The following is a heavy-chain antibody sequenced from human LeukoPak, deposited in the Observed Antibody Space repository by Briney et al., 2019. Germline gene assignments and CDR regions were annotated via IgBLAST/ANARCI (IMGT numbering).Heavy chain of an antibody. CDR3: AKDILTRIAVAGDWYFDL. CDR1: GFAFDDYA. D-gene: IGHD6-19*01. CDR2: ISWNSGSI. V-gene: IGHV3-9*01. Sequence: SLRLSCAASGFAFDDYAMHWVRQAPGKGLEWVSGISWNSGSIGYADSVKGRFTISRDNAKNSLDLQMNSLRAEDTALYYCAKDILTRIAVAGDWYFDLWGRGTLVTVSS. J-gene: IGHJ2*01.